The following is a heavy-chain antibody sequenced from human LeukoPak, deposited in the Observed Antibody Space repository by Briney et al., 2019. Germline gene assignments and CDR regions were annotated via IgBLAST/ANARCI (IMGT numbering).Heavy chain of an antibody. D-gene: IGHD3-22*01. Sequence: ASVKVSCKASGYTFTSYYMHWVRQAPGQGLEWMGIINPSGGSTSYAQKFQGRVTMTRDMSTSTVYMELSSLRAEDTAVYYCARHVVALGFDYWGQGTLVTVSS. CDR3: ARHVVALGFDY. CDR2: INPSGGST. J-gene: IGHJ4*02. V-gene: IGHV1-46*01. CDR1: GYTFTSYY.